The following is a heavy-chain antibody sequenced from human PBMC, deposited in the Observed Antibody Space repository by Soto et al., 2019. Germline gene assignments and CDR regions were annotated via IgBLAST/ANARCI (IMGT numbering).Heavy chain of an antibody. CDR3: XXXXXXXXXXX. CDR2: ISGSGGST. J-gene: IGHJ4*02. CDR1: GFTFSSYA. V-gene: IGHV3-23*01. Sequence: EVQLLESGGGLVQPGGSLRLSCAASGFTFSSYAMNWVRQAPGKGLEWVSVISGSGGSTYYADSVKGRFTISRDNSKNTLYXXXXXXXXXXXXXXXXXXXXXXXXXXXWGQGTLVTVSS.